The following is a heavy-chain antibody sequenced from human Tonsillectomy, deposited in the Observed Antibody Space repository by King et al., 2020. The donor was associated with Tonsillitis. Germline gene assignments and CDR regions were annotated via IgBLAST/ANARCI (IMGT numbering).Heavy chain of an antibody. CDR1: GFTFSSYG. CDR2: IRYDGSYK. D-gene: IGHD3-22*01. V-gene: IGHV3-30*02. J-gene: IGHJ4*02. CDR3: AKDRAVYYYDSSGYYPNY. Sequence: QLVQSGGGVVQPGGSLRLSCAASGFTFSSYGMHWVRQAPGKGLEWVAFIRYDGSYKYYADSVKGRFTISRDNSKNTLYLQMNSLRAEDTAVYYCAKDRAVYYYDSSGYYPNYWGQGTLVTVSS.